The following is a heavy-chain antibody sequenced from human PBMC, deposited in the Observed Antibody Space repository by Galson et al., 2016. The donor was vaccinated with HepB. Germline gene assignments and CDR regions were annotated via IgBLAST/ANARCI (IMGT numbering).Heavy chain of an antibody. J-gene: IGHJ6*04. V-gene: IGHV4-59*01. CDR3: AKATIFGSPPSYFGMDV. Sequence: SETLSLTCTVSGGSIGSYYWAWIRQPPGKGLEWIGFISYSGSTTYKPSLERRVSISVDTPRQQFSLRLRYLTDADTAVYYCAKATIFGSPPSYFGMDVWGKGTTVIVSS. D-gene: IGHD3-3*01. CDR2: ISYSGST. CDR1: GGSIGSYY.